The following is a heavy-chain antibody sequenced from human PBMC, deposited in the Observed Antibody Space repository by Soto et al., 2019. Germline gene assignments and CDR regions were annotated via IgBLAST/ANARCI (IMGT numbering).Heavy chain of an antibody. V-gene: IGHV3-21*01. J-gene: IGHJ4*02. CDR2: ISSSSSYI. Sequence: GGSLRLSCAASGFTISSYSMNWVRQAPGKGLEWVSSISSSSSYIYYADSVKGRFTISRDNAKNSLYLQMNSLRAEDTAVYYCARDHDYYGSGNTIDYWGQGTLVTVSS. CDR1: GFTISSYS. CDR3: ARDHDYYGSGNTIDY. D-gene: IGHD3-10*01.